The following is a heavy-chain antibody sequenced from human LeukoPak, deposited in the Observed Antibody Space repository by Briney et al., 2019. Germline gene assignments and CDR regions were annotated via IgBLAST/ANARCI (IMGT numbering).Heavy chain of an antibody. D-gene: IGHD3-16*02. CDR1: GYTFTSYY. CDR3: ARDPKPSYDYVWGSYRYFDY. J-gene: IGHJ4*02. CDR2: INPSGGST. Sequence: ASVKVSCKASGYTFTSYYMHWVRQAPGQGLEWMGIINPSGGSTSYAQKFQGRVTMTRDMSTSTVYMELSSLRSEDTAVYYCARDPKPSYDYVWGSYRYFDYWGQGTLVTVSS. V-gene: IGHV1-46*01.